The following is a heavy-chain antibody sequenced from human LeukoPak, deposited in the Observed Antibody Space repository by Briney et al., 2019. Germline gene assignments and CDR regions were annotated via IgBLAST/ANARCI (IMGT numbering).Heavy chain of an antibody. V-gene: IGHV3-30*04. Sequence: PGGSLRLSCAASGFTFSSYAMHWVRQPAGKGLEWVTMISYDGSTKYYTDSVKGRFTISRDNSKNTLYLQMNSLGTEDTALYYCARDHSLEYGNWFDPWGQGTLVTVSS. CDR3: ARDHSLEYGNWFDP. D-gene: IGHD3-3*01. J-gene: IGHJ5*02. CDR1: GFTFSSYA. CDR2: ISYDGSTK.